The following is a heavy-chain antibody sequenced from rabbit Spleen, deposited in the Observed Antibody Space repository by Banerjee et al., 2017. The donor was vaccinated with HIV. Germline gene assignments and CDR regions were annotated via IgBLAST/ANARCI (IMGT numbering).Heavy chain of an antibody. CDR1: GIDFSTSYC. CDR2: IFGATPTI. V-gene: IGHV1S45*01. D-gene: IGHD1-1*01. J-gene: IGHJ6*01. Sequence: QEQLEESGGDLVKPEGSLTLTCKASGIDFSTSYCVCWVRQAPGMRPEWIACIFGATPTIYYASWAKGRFTVSKTSSTTVTLQMTRLTAADTATYFCARDTSSSFSSYGMDLWGPGTLVTVS. CDR3: ARDTSSSFSSYGMDL.